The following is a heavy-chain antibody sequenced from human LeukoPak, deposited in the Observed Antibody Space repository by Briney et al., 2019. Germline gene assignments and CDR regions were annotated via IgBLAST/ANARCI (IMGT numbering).Heavy chain of an antibody. V-gene: IGHV4-30-4*01. J-gene: IGHJ3*02. CDR3: ARGRFGIKGAFDI. D-gene: IGHD3-10*01. Sequence: SQTLSLTCTVSRGSLSSGDYYWSWIRHPPGTGLESLGYIYYSGSPYYNPSLKSRVTTSVDTSKDQFSLKLSSGTAADTAVYYCARGRFGIKGAFDIWGQGTMVTVSS. CDR1: RGSLSSGDYY. CDR2: IYYSGSP.